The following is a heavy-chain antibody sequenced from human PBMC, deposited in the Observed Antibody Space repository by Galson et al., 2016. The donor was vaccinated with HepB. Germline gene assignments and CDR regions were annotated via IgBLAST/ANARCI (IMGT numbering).Heavy chain of an antibody. V-gene: IGHV3-23*01. CDR1: GYTFSSYA. Sequence: SLRLSCAASGYTFSSYAMSWVRQAPGKGLEWVSTISDSGGSTYSADSVKGRFTISRDNSKNTLYLQMKSLRAEDTAIYYCAKGPDFWSGYYHFDCWGQGTLVTVSS. CDR3: AKGPDFWSGYYHFDC. J-gene: IGHJ4*02. D-gene: IGHD3-3*01. CDR2: ISDSGGST.